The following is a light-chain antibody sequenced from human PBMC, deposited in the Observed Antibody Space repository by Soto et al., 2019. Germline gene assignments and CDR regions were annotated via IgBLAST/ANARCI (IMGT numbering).Light chain of an antibody. CDR3: QQSFNLPRT. Sequence: IQMTQSPSSLSASVGDRISITCRASQTIGTYLNWYQQIPGKAPKLLIYASSSLQTGVPSRFSGSGSGTHCTLTINSLQPEDFGTYYCQQSFNLPRTFGPGTRVETK. V-gene: IGKV1-39*01. CDR1: QTIGTY. CDR2: ASS. J-gene: IGKJ1*01.